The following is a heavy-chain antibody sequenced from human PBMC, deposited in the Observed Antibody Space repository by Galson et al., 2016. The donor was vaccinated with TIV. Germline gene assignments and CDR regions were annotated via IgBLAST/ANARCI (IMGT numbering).Heavy chain of an antibody. D-gene: IGHD3-10*01. CDR3: ARDYGECELNWYLDL. CDR2: IFTSGST. Sequence: SETLSLTCTVSGGSISGYYWSWIRQPAGKGLEWIARIFTSGSTNYNPSLKSRVTMSVDTSKNQFSLKLTSVTAADTAVYYCARDYGECELNWYLDLWGRGTLVTVSS. CDR1: GGSISGYY. V-gene: IGHV4-4*07. J-gene: IGHJ2*01.